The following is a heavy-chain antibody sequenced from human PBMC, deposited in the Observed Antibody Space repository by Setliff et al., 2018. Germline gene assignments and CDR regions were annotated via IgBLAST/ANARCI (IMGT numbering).Heavy chain of an antibody. J-gene: IGHJ4*02. Sequence: ASVKVSCKASGYTFSDYYMHWIRQAPGQGPEWMGCINPNTGGTRFAQKFQFGVTMTADKAITTAYMELTRLTSDDTAMYYCARGGVAAAGRKGVFEHWGQGTLVTVSS. D-gene: IGHD6-13*01. CDR3: ARGGVAAAGRKGVFEH. V-gene: IGHV1-2*02. CDR2: INPNTGGT. CDR1: GYTFSDYY.